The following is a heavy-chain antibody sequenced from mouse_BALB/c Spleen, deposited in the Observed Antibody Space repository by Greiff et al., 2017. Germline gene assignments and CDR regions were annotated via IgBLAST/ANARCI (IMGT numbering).Heavy chain of an antibody. V-gene: IGHV1-7*01. J-gene: IGHJ1*01. D-gene: IGHD2-14*01. CDR2: INPSTGYT. Sequence: QVQLKESGAELAKPGASVKMSCKASGYTFTSYWMHWVKQRPGQGLEWIGYINPSTGYTEYNQKFKDKATLTADKSSSTAYMQLSSLTSEDSAVYYCARWRDYRYESLYWYFDVWGAGTTVTVSS. CDR1: GYTFTSYW. CDR3: ARWRDYRYESLYWYFDV.